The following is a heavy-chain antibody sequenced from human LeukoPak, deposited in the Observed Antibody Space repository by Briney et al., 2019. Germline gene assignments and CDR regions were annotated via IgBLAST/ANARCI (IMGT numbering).Heavy chain of an antibody. J-gene: IGHJ4*02. CDR1: GGSVSSGSYY. V-gene: IGHV4-61*03. Sequence: PSETLSLTCTVSGGSVSSGSYYWSWIRQAPGKGLEWIGHSGNSDYKPSLKSRITMSTDTSNNRFSLNLVSVTAADTAVYYCATYYVGAGGRGHWGPGTLVTVSS. CDR3: ATYYVGAGGRGH. CDR2: HSGNS. D-gene: IGHD3-16*01.